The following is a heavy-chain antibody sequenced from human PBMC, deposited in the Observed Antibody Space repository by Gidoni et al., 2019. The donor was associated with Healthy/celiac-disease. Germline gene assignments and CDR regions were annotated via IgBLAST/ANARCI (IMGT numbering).Heavy chain of an antibody. CDR1: GFTFSSCS. Sequence: EVQLVESGGGLVKPGGSLRLSCAASGFTFSSCSMNWVRQAPGKGLEWVSSISSSSSYIYYADSVKGRFTISRDNAKNSLYLQMNSLRAEDTAVYYCARVGDYDFWSGYYNAFDIWGQGTNVTVSS. CDR2: ISSSSSYI. J-gene: IGHJ3*02. D-gene: IGHD3-3*01. V-gene: IGHV3-21*01. CDR3: ARVGDYDFWSGYYNAFDI.